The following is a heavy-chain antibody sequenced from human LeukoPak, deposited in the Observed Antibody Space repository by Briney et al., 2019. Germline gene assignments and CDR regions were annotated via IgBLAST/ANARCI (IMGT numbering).Heavy chain of an antibody. J-gene: IGHJ4*02. CDR3: ARPALAYCGGDCYSGFDY. V-gene: IGHV5-51*01. CDR2: IYPGDSDT. CDR1: GYSFTSYW. Sequence: GEFLKISCKGSGYSFTSYWIGWVRQMPGKGLEWMAIIYPGDSDTRYSPSFQGQVTISADKSISTAYLQWSSLKASDTAMYYCARPALAYCGGDCYSGFDYWGQGTLVTVSS. D-gene: IGHD2-21*02.